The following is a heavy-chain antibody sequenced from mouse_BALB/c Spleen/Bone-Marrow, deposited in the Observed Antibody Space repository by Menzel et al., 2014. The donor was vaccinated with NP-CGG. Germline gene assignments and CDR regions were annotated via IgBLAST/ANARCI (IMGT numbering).Heavy chain of an antibody. V-gene: IGHV1-4*02. Sequence: VQLQQSAAELARPGASVKLSCKASGYIFTSYTIHWIKQRPGQGLEWIGYINPSIGYTEYNQKFKDKTTLTADTSSSTTYMQLSSLTSEDSAVYYCAREGTYYAYFDYWGQGTTLTVSS. J-gene: IGHJ2*01. CDR2: INPSIGYT. CDR1: GYIFTSYT. D-gene: IGHD1-1*01. CDR3: AREGTYYAYFDY.